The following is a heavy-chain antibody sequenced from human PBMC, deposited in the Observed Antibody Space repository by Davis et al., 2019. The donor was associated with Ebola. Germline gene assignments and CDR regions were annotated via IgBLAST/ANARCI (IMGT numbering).Heavy chain of an antibody. Sequence: SVKVSCKASGGVFSSYAIAWVRQAPGQGLEWMGQIIPILRASNYAQKFQGRVTITADESTTTAYMELTGLRYEDTAMYYCARVRTSYYYDSSDFPSWFDPWGQGTLVTVSS. CDR1: GGVFSSYA. J-gene: IGHJ5*02. CDR2: IIPILRAS. CDR3: ARVRTSYYYDSSDFPSWFDP. D-gene: IGHD3-22*01. V-gene: IGHV1-69*11.